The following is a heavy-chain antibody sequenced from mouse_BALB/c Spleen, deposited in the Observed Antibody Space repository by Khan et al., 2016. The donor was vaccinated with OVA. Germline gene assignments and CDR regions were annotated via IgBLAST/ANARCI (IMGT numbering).Heavy chain of an antibody. J-gene: IGHJ2*01. CDR2: ISYSGRT. D-gene: IGHD1-1*01. CDR3: ARSVTMTTVVATDFDY. V-gene: IGHV3-2*02. Sequence: EVQLQESGPGLVKPSQSLSLTCTVTGYSITSDYAWNWIRQFPGNQLEWMGYISYSGRTSYNPSLKSRISITRDTSKNQFFLQLNSVTTEYTATYYCARSVTMTTVVATDFDYWGQGTTLTVSS. CDR1: GYSITSDYA.